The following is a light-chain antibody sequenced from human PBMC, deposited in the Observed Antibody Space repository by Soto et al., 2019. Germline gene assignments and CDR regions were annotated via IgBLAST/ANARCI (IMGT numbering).Light chain of an antibody. CDR2: KAS. CDR3: QQYNTYLT. CDR1: QSSSIS. J-gene: IGKJ4*01. V-gene: IGKV1-5*03. Sequence: DIQLTQSPSTLSASVGDRVTITCRASQSSSISLGWYQQKPGKAPKLLIYKASSLESGVPSRFSGSGSGTEFTLTISSLQPDDLATYYCQQYNTYLTFGGGTKVDIK.